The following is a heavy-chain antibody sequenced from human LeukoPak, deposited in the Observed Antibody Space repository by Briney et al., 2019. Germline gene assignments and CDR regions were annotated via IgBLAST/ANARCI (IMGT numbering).Heavy chain of an antibody. J-gene: IGHJ6*02. CDR2: IYSGGST. D-gene: IGHD6-13*01. Sequence: GGSLRLSCEASGFTVSSNYMSWVRQAPGKGLEWVSVIYSGGSTYYADSVKGRFTISRDNSKNTLYLQMNSLRAEDTAVYYCARDSSWYPYYYYGMDVWGQGTTVTVSS. CDR3: ARDSSWYPYYYYGMDV. V-gene: IGHV3-53*01. CDR1: GFTVSSNY.